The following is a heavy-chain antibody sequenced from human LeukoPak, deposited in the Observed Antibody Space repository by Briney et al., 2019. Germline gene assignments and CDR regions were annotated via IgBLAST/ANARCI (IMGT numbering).Heavy chain of an antibody. V-gene: IGHV3-30*04. CDR2: LSHDGGSE. D-gene: IGHD3-22*01. J-gene: IGHJ3*02. Sequence: QPGGPLRLSCSASGFTFKTYAAHWVRQAPGKGLEGLAVLSHDGGSEYYAGSVKGRFTISKDIAKRTVFLQMNTLRSEDTAVYYWARAHSSGRLNGAFDIWGPGTTVTVSA. CDR3: ARAHSSGRLNGAFDI. CDR1: GFTFKTYA.